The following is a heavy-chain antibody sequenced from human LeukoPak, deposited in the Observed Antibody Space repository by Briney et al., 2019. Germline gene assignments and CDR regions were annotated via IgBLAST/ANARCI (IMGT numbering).Heavy chain of an antibody. V-gene: IGHV4-34*01. CDR2: INHSGST. Sequence: SETLSLTRAVYGGSFSGYYWSWIRQPPGKGLEWIGEINHSGSTNYNPSLKSRVTISVDTSQNQFSLKLSSVTAADTAVYYCARTRYYDFWSGYYGPKDKDYVHYFDYWGQGTLVTVSS. CDR3: ARTRYYDFWSGYYGPKDKDYVHYFDY. CDR1: GGSFSGYY. J-gene: IGHJ4*02. D-gene: IGHD3-3*01.